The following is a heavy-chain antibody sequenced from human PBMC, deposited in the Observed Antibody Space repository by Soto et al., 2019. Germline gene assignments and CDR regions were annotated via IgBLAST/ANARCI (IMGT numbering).Heavy chain of an antibody. CDR3: ARIPHYSDSYYMDY. V-gene: IGHV2-70*01. Sequence: SGPTLVNPTQTLTLTCTFSGSSLSTLGTCVTWIRQPPGKALEWLALINWDNNKYYSTSLKTRLTISRDTSKNQVVLTMTNVDPVDTATYYCARIPHYSDSYYMDYWGQGTLVTVSS. CDR1: GSSLSTLGTC. J-gene: IGHJ4*02. D-gene: IGHD2-21*01. CDR2: INWDNNK.